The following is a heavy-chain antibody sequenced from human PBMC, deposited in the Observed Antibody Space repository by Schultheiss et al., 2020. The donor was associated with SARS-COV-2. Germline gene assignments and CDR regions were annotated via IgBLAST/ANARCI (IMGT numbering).Heavy chain of an antibody. J-gene: IGHJ6*04. D-gene: IGHD2-15*01. CDR3: VRDWVYCGGGSCHSLGQMDV. V-gene: IGHV3-66*03. Sequence: GESLKISCAASGFTVSSNYMSWVRQAPGKGLEWVSIIYPSGSAHYAESVQGRFTISRDNSKNTLYLQMNSLGAEDTAVYYCVRDWVYCGGGSCHSLGQMDVWGKGTTVTVSS. CDR1: GFTVSSNY. CDR2: IYPSGSA.